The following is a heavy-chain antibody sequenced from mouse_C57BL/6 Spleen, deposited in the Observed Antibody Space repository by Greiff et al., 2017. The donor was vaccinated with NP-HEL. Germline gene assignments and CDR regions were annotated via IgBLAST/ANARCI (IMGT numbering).Heavy chain of an antibody. CDR1: GYTFISYW. CDR2: IDPSDSET. Sequence: QVQLQQPGAELVRPGSSVKLSCKASGYTFISYWMHWVKQRPIQGLEWIGNIDPSDSETHYNQKFKDKATLTVDKSSSTAYMQLSSLTSEDSAVYYCASFYYAMDYWGQGTSVTVSS. J-gene: IGHJ4*01. CDR3: ASFYYAMDY. V-gene: IGHV1-52*01.